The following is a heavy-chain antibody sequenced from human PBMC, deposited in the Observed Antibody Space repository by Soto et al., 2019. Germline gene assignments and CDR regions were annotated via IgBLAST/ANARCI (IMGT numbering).Heavy chain of an antibody. D-gene: IGHD7-27*01. CDR2: ISYDGSNK. CDR3: GKDQAWVSLYFDY. Sequence: QVQLVESGGGVVQPGRSLRLSCAASGFTFSSYGMHWVRQAPGKGLEWVAVISYDGSNKYYADSVKGRFTISRDNSKNTLYLQMNGLRAEDTAVYYCGKDQAWVSLYFDYWGQGTLVTVSS. V-gene: IGHV3-30*18. J-gene: IGHJ4*02. CDR1: GFTFSSYG.